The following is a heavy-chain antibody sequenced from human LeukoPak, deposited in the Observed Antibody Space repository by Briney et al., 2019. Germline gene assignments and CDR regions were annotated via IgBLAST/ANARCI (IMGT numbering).Heavy chain of an antibody. CDR1: GGSFSGYY. CDR2: INHSGST. D-gene: IGHD6-13*01. Sequence: SETLSLTCAVYGGSFSGYYWSWIRQPPGKGLEWIGEINHSGSTNYNPSLKSRVTISVDTSKNQFSLKLSSVTAADTAVYYCARYSRAPTNYYYGMDVWGQGTTVTVSS. J-gene: IGHJ6*02. CDR3: ARYSRAPTNYYYGMDV. V-gene: IGHV4-34*01.